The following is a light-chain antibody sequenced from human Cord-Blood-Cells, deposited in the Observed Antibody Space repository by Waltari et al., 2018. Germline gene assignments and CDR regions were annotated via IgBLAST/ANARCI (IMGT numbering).Light chain of an antibody. CDR1: TSDVGGSNY. J-gene: IGLJ3*02. Sequence: QSALTQPASVSGSPGQSITTSCTGTTSDVGGSNYVSWYQQHPGKAPKLMIYDVSNRPSGVSNRFSGSKSGNTASLTISGLQAEDEADYYCSSYTSSSTNWVFGGGTKLTVL. V-gene: IGLV2-14*01. CDR3: SSYTSSSTNWV. CDR2: DVS.